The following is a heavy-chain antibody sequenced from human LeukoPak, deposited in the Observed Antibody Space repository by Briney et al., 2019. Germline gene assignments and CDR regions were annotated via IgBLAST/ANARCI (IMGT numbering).Heavy chain of an antibody. J-gene: IGHJ4*02. D-gene: IGHD3-22*01. V-gene: IGHV3-23*01. Sequence: GGPLRLSCAASGFTFSSYPMSGARQAPGKGLEWVSAISGGGGSTYYAASVKGRFTISRDNSKNTLYLQMNSLGAEDTAVYYCAKNRRSRDSSGYLYYFDYWGQGTLVTVSS. CDR3: AKNRRSRDSSGYLYYFDY. CDR2: ISGGGGST. CDR1: GFTFSSYP.